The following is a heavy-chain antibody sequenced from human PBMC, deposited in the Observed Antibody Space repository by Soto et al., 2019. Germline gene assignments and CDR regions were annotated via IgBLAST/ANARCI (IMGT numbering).Heavy chain of an antibody. D-gene: IGHD3-3*01. Sequence: EVQLVESGGGWVQPGRSLRLSCAASGFTFDDYAMHWVRQAPGKGLEWVSGIAFNSGNTAYADSVKGRFTISRDNAKNSLYLQMNSLRAEGTALYYCAKDLRTSWIFGNFDSWGQGTLVTVSS. CDR2: IAFNSGNT. CDR1: GFTFDDYA. CDR3: AKDLRTSWIFGNFDS. V-gene: IGHV3-9*01. J-gene: IGHJ4*02.